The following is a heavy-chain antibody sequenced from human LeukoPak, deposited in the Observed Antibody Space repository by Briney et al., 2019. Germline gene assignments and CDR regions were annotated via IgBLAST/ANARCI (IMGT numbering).Heavy chain of an antibody. CDR3: ARLGYCSGGSCFRFDP. CDR2: IYYSGST. CDR1: GGSISSSSYY. J-gene: IGHJ5*02. Sequence: SETLSLTCTVSGGSISSSSYYWGWTRQPPGKGLEWIGSIYYSGSTYYNPSLKSRVTISVDTSKNQFSLKLSSVTAADTAVYYCARLGYCSGGSCFRFDPWGQGTLVTVSS. V-gene: IGHV4-39*01. D-gene: IGHD2-15*01.